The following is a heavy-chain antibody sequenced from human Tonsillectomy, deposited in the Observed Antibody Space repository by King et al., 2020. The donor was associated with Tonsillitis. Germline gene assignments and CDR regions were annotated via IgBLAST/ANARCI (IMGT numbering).Heavy chain of an antibody. Sequence: VQLVESGGGLVQPGGSLRLSCAASGFTFSTYDMHWVRQGTGKGLQWVSAINSAGDTYYPGSVKGRLTIPRENARNSLYLQMKSLRAGDTAVIYCARGIDSSSWYRPYYYYMDVWGKGTTVTVSS. CDR2: INSAGDT. J-gene: IGHJ6*03. CDR3: ARGIDSSSWYRPYYYYMDV. D-gene: IGHD6-13*01. CDR1: GFTFSTYD. V-gene: IGHV3-13*04.